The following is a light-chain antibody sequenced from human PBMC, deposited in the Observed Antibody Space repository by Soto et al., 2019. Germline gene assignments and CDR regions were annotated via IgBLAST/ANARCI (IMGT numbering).Light chain of an antibody. V-gene: IGLV1-44*01. CDR2: NNY. CDR3: ATWDDSLSVWV. Sequence: QSVLTQPPSASGTPGQRVTFSCSGSSSNIGNHGVNWYQQLPGTAPKLLIYNNYQRPSGVPDRFSGSKSGASASLAIRGLQSEDEADYYCATWDDSLSVWVFGGGTKLTVL. CDR1: SSNIGNHG. J-gene: IGLJ3*02.